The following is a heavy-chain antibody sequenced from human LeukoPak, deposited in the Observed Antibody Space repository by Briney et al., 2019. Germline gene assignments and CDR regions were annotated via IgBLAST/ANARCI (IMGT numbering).Heavy chain of an antibody. Sequence: SETLSLTCAVYGGSFRGYYWSWIRQPPGKGLEWIGEINHSGTTNYNPSLKSRVTISVDTSKNQFSLKLTSVTAADTAVYYCARGPQSRFDYWGQGTLVTVSS. V-gene: IGHV4-34*01. J-gene: IGHJ4*02. CDR2: INHSGTT. CDR3: ARGPQSRFDY. CDR1: GGSFRGYY.